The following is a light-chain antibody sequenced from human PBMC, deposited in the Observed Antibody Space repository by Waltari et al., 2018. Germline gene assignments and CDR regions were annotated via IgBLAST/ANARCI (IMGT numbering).Light chain of an antibody. CDR1: QRVSSY. CDR2: DAS. V-gene: IGKV3-11*01. Sequence: EIVLTQSPATLSFSPGERATLSCRASQRVSSYLAWYQQKPGQAPRLLIYDASNRATGIPARFSGSGSGTDFTLTISSLEPEDFAVYYCQQRSNWITFGQGTRLEIK. J-gene: IGKJ5*01. CDR3: QQRSNWIT.